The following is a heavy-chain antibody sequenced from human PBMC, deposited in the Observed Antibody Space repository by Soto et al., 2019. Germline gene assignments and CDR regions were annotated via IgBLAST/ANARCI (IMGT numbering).Heavy chain of an antibody. CDR3: VNDPDSNTGPARDG. Sequence: QVHLVQSGAEVKKPGASVNVSCKTSGYTFTRNGISWVRQAPGQGLEWMGWISPNSGNIKYAQKLQGRVIMTTATATSAAYMELRSLRSDDTAVYYCVNDPDSNTGPARDGWGPGTTVTVSS. V-gene: IGHV1-18*01. D-gene: IGHD3-22*01. CDR2: ISPNSGNI. J-gene: IGHJ6*02. CDR1: GYTFTRNG.